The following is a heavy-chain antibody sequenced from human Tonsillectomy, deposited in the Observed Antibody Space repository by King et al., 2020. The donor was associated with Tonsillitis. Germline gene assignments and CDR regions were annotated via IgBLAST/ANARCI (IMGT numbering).Heavy chain of an antibody. V-gene: IGHV4-34*01. J-gene: IGHJ4*02. CDR1: GGSFSSYY. CDR2: INHSGST. CDR3: ARGRGLTTSFYFDY. Sequence: VQLQQWGAGLLKPPETLSLPCAVYGGSFSSYYWSWIRQPPGKGLEWIGEINHSGSTNYNPSLKSRVTISVDTSKNQFSLKLTSVPSADTAVYFCARGRGLTTSFYFDYWGQGTLVTVSS. D-gene: IGHD4-11*01.